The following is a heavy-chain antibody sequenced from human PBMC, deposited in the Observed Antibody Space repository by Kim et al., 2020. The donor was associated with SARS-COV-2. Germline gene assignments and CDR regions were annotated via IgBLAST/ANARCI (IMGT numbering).Heavy chain of an antibody. D-gene: IGHD2-21*01. CDR3: AGPGGLLQRLRYYYGMDV. J-gene: IGHJ6*02. V-gene: IGHV3-11*06. Sequence: KGRFTISRDNAKNSLYLQMNSLRAEDTAVYYCAGPGGLLQRLRYYYGMDVWGQGTTVTVSS.